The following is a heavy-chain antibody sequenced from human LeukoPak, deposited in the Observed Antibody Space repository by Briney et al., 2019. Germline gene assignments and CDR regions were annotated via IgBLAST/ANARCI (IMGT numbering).Heavy chain of an antibody. Sequence: SETLSLTCTVAGVSISSYYWSWIRQPPRKGLERIGYIYYSGSTNYNPSLKSRVTISVDMSKNQFSLKLSSVTAADTAVYYCARRGDYSGGSCHYYFDYWGQGTLVTVSS. CDR1: GVSISSYY. CDR2: IYYSGST. V-gene: IGHV4-59*08. D-gene: IGHD2-15*01. CDR3: ARRGDYSGGSCHYYFDY. J-gene: IGHJ4*02.